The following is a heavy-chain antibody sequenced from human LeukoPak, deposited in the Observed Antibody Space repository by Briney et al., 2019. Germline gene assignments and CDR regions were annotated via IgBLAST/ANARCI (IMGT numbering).Heavy chain of an antibody. J-gene: IGHJ4*02. CDR3: AGDTGGPGVY. CDR2: IYGGGGT. V-gene: IGHV3-53*01. CDR1: GVTVSSNY. D-gene: IGHD2-15*01. Sequence: PGGSLRLFCSASGVTVSSNYMSGVRQAPGKGLEWVSVIYGGGGTYYADSVMGRFTISRDNSKNTLFLQMSSLRAEDTAVYYCAGDTGGPGVYWGQGTLVTVSS.